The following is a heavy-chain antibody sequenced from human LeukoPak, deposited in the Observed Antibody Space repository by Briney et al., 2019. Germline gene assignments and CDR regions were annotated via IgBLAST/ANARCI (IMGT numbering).Heavy chain of an antibody. CDR2: ISYDGSNK. D-gene: IGHD1-26*01. CDR1: GFTFSSYA. CDR3: ARELSYSELRDYYYGMDV. J-gene: IGHJ6*02. Sequence: QSGGSLRLPCAASGFTFSSYAMHWVRQAPGKGLEWVAVISYDGSNKYYADSVKGRFTISRDNSKNTLCLQMNSLRAEDTAVYYCARELSYSELRDYYYGMDVWGQGTTVTVSS. V-gene: IGHV3-30-3*01.